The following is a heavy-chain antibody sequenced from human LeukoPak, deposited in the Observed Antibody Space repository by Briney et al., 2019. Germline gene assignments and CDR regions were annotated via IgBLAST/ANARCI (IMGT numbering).Heavy chain of an antibody. CDR1: GYTFNSYD. V-gene: IGHV1-8*03. J-gene: IGHJ4*02. CDR3: ARDSRLSSVPFDY. CDR2: MNPNSGNT. Sequence: ASVKVSCKASGYTFNSYDINWVRQATGQGLEWMGWMNPNSGNTGYAQKFQGRVTITRNTSISTAYMELSSLRSEDTAVYYCARDSRLSSVPFDYWSQGTLVTVSS. D-gene: IGHD3-16*02.